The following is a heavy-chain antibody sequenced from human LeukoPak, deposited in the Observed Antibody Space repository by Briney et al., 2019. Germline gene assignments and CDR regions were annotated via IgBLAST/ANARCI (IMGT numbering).Heavy chain of an antibody. CDR1: GFTFSSYG. Sequence: GGSLRLSCAASGFTFSSYGMHWVRQAPGKGLEWVAVIWYDGSNKYYADSVKGRFTISRDNSKNTLYLQMNSLRAEDTAVYYCATGPHHYDYVWGSFPYYFDYWGQGTLVTVSS. J-gene: IGHJ4*02. D-gene: IGHD3-16*01. CDR2: IWYDGSNK. V-gene: IGHV3-33*01. CDR3: ATGPHHYDYVWGSFPYYFDY.